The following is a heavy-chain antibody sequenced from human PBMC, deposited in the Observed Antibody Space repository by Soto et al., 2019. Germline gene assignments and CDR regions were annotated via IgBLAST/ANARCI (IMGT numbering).Heavy chain of an antibody. CDR3: AGVPRAAAGGYNWLDP. CDR2: MNLSSGNT. Sequence: GASVKVSCKASGYTFASYGINWVRQATGQGLEWMGWMNLSSGNTGFAQKFQGRVTMTWNTSISTAYMELSSLRSEDTAVYYCAGVPRAAAGGYNWLDPWGQGTLVTVSS. D-gene: IGHD6-13*01. CDR1: GYTFASYG. V-gene: IGHV1-8*01. J-gene: IGHJ5*02.